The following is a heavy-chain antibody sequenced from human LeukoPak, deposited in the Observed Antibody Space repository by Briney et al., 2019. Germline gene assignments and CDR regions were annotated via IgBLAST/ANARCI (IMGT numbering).Heavy chain of an antibody. CDR3: ARSVAASGTSGRENDY. D-gene: IGHD6-13*01. V-gene: IGHV1-2*02. Sequence: ASVQVSCQASGYTFTDYYMHWVRQAPGKGLEWMGWINPNSGGTNYAQKFQGRVTMIRDTSISPAYMELSRLRSDDTAVYYCARSVAASGTSGRENDYWGQGTLVTVSS. J-gene: IGHJ4*02. CDR1: GYTFTDYY. CDR2: INPNSGGT.